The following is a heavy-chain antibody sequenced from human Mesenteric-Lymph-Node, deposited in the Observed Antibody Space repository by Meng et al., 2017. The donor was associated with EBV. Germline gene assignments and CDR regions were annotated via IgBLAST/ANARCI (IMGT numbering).Heavy chain of an antibody. Sequence: QQLLQGSGPGLLKSWETLSLTCTVSGDSISRTSSYWGWIRQPPGKGLEWIGSISYLGGTQYNPSLSSRLTISIDTSKNQFSLKLTSATAADTALYYCARGTPFDSWGQGTLVTVSS. CDR3: ARGTPFDS. CDR1: GDSISRTSSY. V-gene: IGHV4-39*07. CDR2: ISYLGGT. J-gene: IGHJ4*02. D-gene: IGHD2-15*01.